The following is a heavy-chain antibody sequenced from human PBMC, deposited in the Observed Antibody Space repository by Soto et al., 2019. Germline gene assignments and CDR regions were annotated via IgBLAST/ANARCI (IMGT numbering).Heavy chain of an antibody. D-gene: IGHD6-19*01. CDR3: ARDLGSLVAVAGTCYFDY. Sequence: ASVKVSCKASGYTFTNFFIRWVRQAPGQGLEWMGIINPGGGSTDYAQKFKGRVTLTRDASTNTVHMELSSLRSEDTAVYYCARDLGSLVAVAGTCYFDYWGQGTLVTVSS. CDR2: INPGGGST. J-gene: IGHJ4*02. V-gene: IGHV1-46*01. CDR1: GYTFTNFF.